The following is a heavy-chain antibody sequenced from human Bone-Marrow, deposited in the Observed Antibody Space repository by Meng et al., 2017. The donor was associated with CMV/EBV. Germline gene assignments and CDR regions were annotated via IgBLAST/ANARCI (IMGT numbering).Heavy chain of an antibody. V-gene: IGHV1-2*02. CDR3: ARAYCGDNCPPGGY. CDR1: GYTFTGYY. D-gene: IGHD2-21*01. CDR2: INPKSGGT. Sequence: ASVKVSCKASGYTFTGYYMHWVRQAPGQGLEWVGWINPKSGGTRYAQTFQGRVTLTRDTAISTVYMELGSLTSDDTAVYYCARAYCGDNCPPGGYWGQGTLVTVSS. J-gene: IGHJ4*02.